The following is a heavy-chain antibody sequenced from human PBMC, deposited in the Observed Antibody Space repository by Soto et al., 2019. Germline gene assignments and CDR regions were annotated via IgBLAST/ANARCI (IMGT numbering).Heavy chain of an antibody. CDR2: ISVYNGNI. CDR1: GYMFNTYG. Sequence: QVQLLQSGAEVKKPGASVKVSCKASGYMFNTYGITWVRQAPGQGLEWMGWISVYNGNIDYAQKFEGRVTMTIDTSTSSANMELKSLTSDDTAVYYCARTYGAGDYFLPFEYWGQGTPVRVSA. CDR3: ARTYGAGDYFLPFEY. D-gene: IGHD3-10*01. J-gene: IGHJ4*02. V-gene: IGHV1-18*01.